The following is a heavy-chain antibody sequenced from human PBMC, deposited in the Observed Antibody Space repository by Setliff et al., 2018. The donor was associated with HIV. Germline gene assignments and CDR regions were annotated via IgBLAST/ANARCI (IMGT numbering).Heavy chain of an antibody. CDR3: ARDDYSNSNPNYFDH. CDR1: GYIFTSFG. D-gene: IGHD4-4*01. CDR2: ISAYNGHT. V-gene: IGHV1-18*01. Sequence: ASVQVSCKASGYIFTSFGVSWVRQAPGQGLEWMGWISAYNGHTKYAQKIQGRVTMTTDTSTSTAYMDLRGLTSDDTAVYYCARDDYSNSNPNYFDHWGQGTLGTVS. J-gene: IGHJ4*02.